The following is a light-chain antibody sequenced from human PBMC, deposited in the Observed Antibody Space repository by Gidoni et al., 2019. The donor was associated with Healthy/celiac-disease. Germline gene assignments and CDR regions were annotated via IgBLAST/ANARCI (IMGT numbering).Light chain of an antibody. CDR1: SSDVGGYNY. CDR2: EVS. V-gene: IGLV2-14*01. J-gene: IGLJ3*02. Sequence: QPALTQPAPVSGSPGQSTTISCTGTSSDVGGYNYVSSYQQHPGKAPKIMIYEVSNRPSGVSNRFSGSKSGNTASLTISGLQAEDEADYYCSSYTSSSTWVFGGGTKLTVL. CDR3: SSYTSSSTWV.